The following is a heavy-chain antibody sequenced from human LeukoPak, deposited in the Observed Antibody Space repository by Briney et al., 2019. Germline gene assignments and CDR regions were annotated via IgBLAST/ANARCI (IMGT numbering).Heavy chain of an antibody. Sequence: ASVMVSCKVSGYTLTELSMHWVRQAPGKGLEWMGGFDPEDGETIYAQKFQGRVTMTEDTSTDTAYMELSSLRSEDTAVYYCATAAHRSKRYFDLWGRGTLVTVSS. CDR3: ATAAHRSKRYFDL. CDR1: GYTLTELS. D-gene: IGHD3-10*01. V-gene: IGHV1-24*01. CDR2: FDPEDGET. J-gene: IGHJ2*01.